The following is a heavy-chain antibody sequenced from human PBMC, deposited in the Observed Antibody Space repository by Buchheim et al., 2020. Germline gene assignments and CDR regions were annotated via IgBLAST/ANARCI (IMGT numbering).Heavy chain of an antibody. J-gene: IGHJ4*02. CDR1: GGSFSGYY. V-gene: IGHV4-34*01. CDR2: INHSEST. CDR3: ARGYYGDLIHIFDY. D-gene: IGHD4-17*01. Sequence: QVQLQQWGAGLLKPSETLSLTCAVYGGSFSGYYWSWIRQPPGRGLEWIGEINHSESTNYNPSLKSRVTISVDTSKNQFSLKLSSVTAADTAVYYCARGYYGDLIHIFDYWGQGTL.